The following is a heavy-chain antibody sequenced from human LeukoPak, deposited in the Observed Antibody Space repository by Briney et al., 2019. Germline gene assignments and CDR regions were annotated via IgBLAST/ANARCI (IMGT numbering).Heavy chain of an antibody. CDR3: ARGRYYFDY. Sequence: XXXWIRQPPGKGLEWIGYIYYSGSTNYNPSLKSRVTISVDTSKNQFSLKLSSVTAADTAVYYCARGRYYFDYWGQGTLVTVSS. CDR1: X. V-gene: IGHV4-59*08. J-gene: IGHJ4*02. CDR2: IYYSGST.